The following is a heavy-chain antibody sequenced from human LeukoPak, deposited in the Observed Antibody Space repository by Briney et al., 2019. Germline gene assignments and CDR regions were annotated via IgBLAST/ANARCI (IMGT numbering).Heavy chain of an antibody. CDR1: GYTFNNYG. Sequence: ASVKVSCKASGYTFNNYGVSWVRQATGQGLEWMGWMNPNSGNTGYAQKFQGRVTITRNTSISTAYMELSSLRSEDTAVYYCATRTIFGVDAFDIWGQGTMVTVSS. CDR3: ATRTIFGVDAFDI. J-gene: IGHJ3*02. CDR2: MNPNSGNT. D-gene: IGHD3-3*01. V-gene: IGHV1-8*03.